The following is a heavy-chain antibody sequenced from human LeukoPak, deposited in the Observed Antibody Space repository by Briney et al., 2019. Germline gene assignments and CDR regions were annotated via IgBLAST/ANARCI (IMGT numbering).Heavy chain of an antibody. V-gene: IGHV4-34*01. Sequence: PSETLSLTCAVYGGSFSGYYWSWIRQPPGKGLEWVGEINHSGSTNYNPSLKSRVTISVDTSKNQFSLKLSSVTAADTAVFYCARAVGYCSGGSCSLDYWGQGTLVTVSS. CDR3: ARAVGYCSGGSCSLDY. J-gene: IGHJ4*02. CDR1: GGSFSGYY. CDR2: INHSGST. D-gene: IGHD2-15*01.